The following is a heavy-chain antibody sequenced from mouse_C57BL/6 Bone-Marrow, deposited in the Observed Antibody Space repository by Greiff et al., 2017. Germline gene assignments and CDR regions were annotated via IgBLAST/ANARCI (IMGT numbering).Heavy chain of an antibody. D-gene: IGHD3-2*02. CDR1: GIDFSRYW. CDR3: ARPKAAQATGYYAMDY. Sequence: EVKLVESGGGLVQPGGSLKLSCAASGIDFSRYWMSWVRRAPGKGLEWIGEINPDSSTINYAPSLKDKFIISSDNAKNTLYLQMSKVRSEDTALYYCARPKAAQATGYYAMDYWGQGTSVTVSS. CDR2: INPDSSTI. V-gene: IGHV4-1*01. J-gene: IGHJ4*01.